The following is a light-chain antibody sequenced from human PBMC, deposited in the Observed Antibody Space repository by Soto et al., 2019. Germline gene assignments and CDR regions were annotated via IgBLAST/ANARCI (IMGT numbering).Light chain of an antibody. CDR2: EVS. CDR1: SSDVGGYNY. Sequence: QSALTQPPSASGSPGQSVTISCTGTSSDVGGYNYVSWYQQHPGKAPKLMIYEVSKRPSGVPDRFSCSKSGNTASLTVSGPQAEDEADYYCSSYAGSNTYVFGTGTKVTVL. V-gene: IGLV2-8*01. J-gene: IGLJ1*01. CDR3: SSYAGSNTYV.